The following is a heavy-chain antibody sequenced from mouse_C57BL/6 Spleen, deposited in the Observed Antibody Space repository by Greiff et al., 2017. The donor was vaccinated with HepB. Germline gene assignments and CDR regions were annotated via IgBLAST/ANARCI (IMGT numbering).Heavy chain of an antibody. Sequence: VQLQQPGAELVKPGASVKLSCKASGYTFTSYWMHWVKQRPGQGLEWIGMIHPNSGSTNYNEKFKSKATLTVDKSSSTAYMQLSSLTSEDSAVYYCARGGTGGYYFGYWGQGTTLTVAS. CDR2: IHPNSGST. V-gene: IGHV1-64*01. CDR3: ARGGTGGYYFGY. J-gene: IGHJ2*01. CDR1: GYTFTSYW. D-gene: IGHD3-3*01.